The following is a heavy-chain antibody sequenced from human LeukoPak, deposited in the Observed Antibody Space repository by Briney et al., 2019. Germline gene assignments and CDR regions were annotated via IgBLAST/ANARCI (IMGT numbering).Heavy chain of an antibody. CDR2: IYYSGST. CDR1: GGSFSGYY. D-gene: IGHD4-17*01. V-gene: IGHV4-31*11. CDR3: ARGNYGDYRWFDP. J-gene: IGHJ5*02. Sequence: SETLSLTCAVYGGSFSGYYWSWIRQHPGKGLEWIGYIYYSGSTYYNPSLKSRVTISVDTSKNQFSLKLSSVTAADTAVYYCARGNYGDYRWFDPWGQGTLVTVSS.